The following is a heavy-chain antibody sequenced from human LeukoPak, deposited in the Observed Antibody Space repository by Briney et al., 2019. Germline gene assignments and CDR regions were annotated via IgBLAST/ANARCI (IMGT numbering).Heavy chain of an antibody. D-gene: IGHD5-12*01. Sequence: SETLSLTCTVSGGSISSGGYYWSWIRQHPGKGLEWIGYIYYSGSTYYNPSLKSRVTISVDTSKNQFSLKLSSVTAADTAVYYCARGAIVATIWRPNYYMDVWGKGTTVTVSS. CDR2: IYYSGST. J-gene: IGHJ6*03. CDR1: GGSISSGGYY. CDR3: ARGAIVATIWRPNYYMDV. V-gene: IGHV4-31*03.